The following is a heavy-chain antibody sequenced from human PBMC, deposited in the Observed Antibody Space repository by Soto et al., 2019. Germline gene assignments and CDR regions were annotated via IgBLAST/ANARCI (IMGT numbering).Heavy chain of an antibody. CDR1: GYTFTSYA. CDR3: ARDMVVVTAILPPYYYYGMDA. J-gene: IGHJ6*02. Sequence: GASVKVSCKASGYTFTSYAMHWVRQAPGQRLEWMGWINAGNGNTKYSQKFQGRVTITRDTSASTAYMELSSLRSEDTAVYYCARDMVVVTAILPPYYYYGMDAWGQGTTVTVSS. D-gene: IGHD2-21*02. V-gene: IGHV1-3*01. CDR2: INAGNGNT.